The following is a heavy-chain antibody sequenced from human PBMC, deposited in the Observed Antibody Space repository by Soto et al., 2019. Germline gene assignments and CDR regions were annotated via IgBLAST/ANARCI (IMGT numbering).Heavy chain of an antibody. CDR2: IYPGDSDT. CDR1: GYSFTRYW. V-gene: IGHV5-51*01. CDR3: ARLIAPPMVRVPFNFDY. D-gene: IGHD3-10*01. Sequence: GESLKISCKGSGYSFTRYWIGWVRQLPGKGLEWMRIIYPGDSDTRYSPSCQGQVTISADKSIRTAYLQWSSLKASDTAMYYCARLIAPPMVRVPFNFDYWGQGTLVTVSS. J-gene: IGHJ4*02.